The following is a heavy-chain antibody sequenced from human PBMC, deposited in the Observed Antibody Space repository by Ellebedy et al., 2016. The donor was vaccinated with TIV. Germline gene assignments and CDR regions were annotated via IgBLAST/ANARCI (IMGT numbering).Heavy chain of an antibody. D-gene: IGHD3-10*01. CDR3: ARDTTDYYYGSGSYYKWFDP. CDR2: VYYSGST. J-gene: IGHJ5*02. V-gene: IGHV4-59*01. Sequence: MPSETLSLTCTVSGGPIGAYYWSWIRQPPGKGLEWIGYVYYSGSTNYSPSLKSRVTISVDTSKNQFSLKLSSVTAADTAVYYCARDTTDYYYGSGSYYKWFDPWGQGTLVTVSS. CDR1: GGPIGAYY.